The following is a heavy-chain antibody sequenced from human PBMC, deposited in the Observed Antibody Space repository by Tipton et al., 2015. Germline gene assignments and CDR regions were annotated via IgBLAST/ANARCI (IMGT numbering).Heavy chain of an antibody. J-gene: IGHJ4*02. CDR1: SDSISKYF. D-gene: IGHD5-12*01. Sequence: TLRLSCSVSSDSISKYFWTWIRQPPGKELEWIGYIHYSGSTNYNPSLKSRVTISVDTSKTQFSLHLSSVTAADTAVYYCARARGLRAGLVDSWGQGTMVTVSS. V-gene: IGHV4-59*01. CDR3: ARARGLRAGLVDS. CDR2: IHYSGST.